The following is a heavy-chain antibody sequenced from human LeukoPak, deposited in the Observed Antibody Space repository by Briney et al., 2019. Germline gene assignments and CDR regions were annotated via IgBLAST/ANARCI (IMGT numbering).Heavy chain of an antibody. CDR3: AKEGYYDSSGYYDY. V-gene: IGHV3-30*18. CDR2: ISYDASNK. J-gene: IGHJ4*02. D-gene: IGHD3-22*01. CDR1: GFTFSSYG. Sequence: GGSLRLSCAASGFTFSSYGMHWVRQAPGKGLEWVAVISYDASNKYYADSVKGRFTISRDNSKNTLYLQMNSLRAEDTAVYYCAKEGYYDSSGYYDYWGQGTLVTVSS.